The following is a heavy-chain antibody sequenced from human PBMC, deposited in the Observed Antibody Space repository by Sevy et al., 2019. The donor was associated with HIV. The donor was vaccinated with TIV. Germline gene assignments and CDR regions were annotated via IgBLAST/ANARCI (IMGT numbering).Heavy chain of an antibody. D-gene: IGHD2-2*01. CDR3: ATYCSSTSCYVSGDFDY. CDR2: IKQDGSEK. J-gene: IGHJ4*02. Sequence: GGSLRLSCAASGFTFSSYWMSWVRQAPGKGLEWVANIKQDGSEKYYVDSVKGRFTISRDKAKNSLYLQMNSLRAEDTAVYYCATYCSSTSCYVSGDFDYWGQGTLVTVSS. V-gene: IGHV3-7*01. CDR1: GFTFSSYW.